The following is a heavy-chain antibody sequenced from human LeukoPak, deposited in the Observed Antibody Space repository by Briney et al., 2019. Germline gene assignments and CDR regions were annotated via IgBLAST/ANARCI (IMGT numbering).Heavy chain of an antibody. Sequence: RSETLSLTCTVPGGSLSRGSHYWRWLRQPAGRGLEWLGRIYTSGSTNYNPSLKSRVTISVDTSKNQFALKLSSVTAADTAVYDCARDRLPTMVRGVIATNWFDPWGQGSLVSVSS. CDR2: IYTSGST. V-gene: IGHV4-61*02. J-gene: IGHJ5*02. CDR1: GGSLSRGSHY. D-gene: IGHD3-10*01. CDR3: ARDRLPTMVRGVIATNWFDP.